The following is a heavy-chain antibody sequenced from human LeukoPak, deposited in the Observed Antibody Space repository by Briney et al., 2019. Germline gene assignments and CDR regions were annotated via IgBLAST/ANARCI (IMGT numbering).Heavy chain of an antibody. CDR3: ARQRRYCSGDSCYQRTFDF. D-gene: IGHD2-15*01. J-gene: IGHJ4*02. V-gene: IGHV3-7*01. Sequence: GGSLRLSCAASGFIFSNYWMSWVRQAPGKGLEWVANIKQDGSEKYYVDSVKGRFTISRDNAKNSVYMQMNSLRAEDTAVYSCARQRRYCSGDSCYQRTFDFWGQGTLVTVSA. CDR2: IKQDGSEK. CDR1: GFIFSNYW.